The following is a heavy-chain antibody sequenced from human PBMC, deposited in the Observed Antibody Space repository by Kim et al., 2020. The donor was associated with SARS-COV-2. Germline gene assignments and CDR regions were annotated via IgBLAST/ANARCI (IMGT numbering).Heavy chain of an antibody. Sequence: GGSLRLSCVASGFTFNIYAMSWVRQAPGKGLEWVSTISGSGGGTYYADSVKGRFTISRDNSKNTVYLQMSSLRAEDTAVYYCATVAEAGKEVDYWGQGTLVTVSS. CDR1: GFTFNIYA. CDR2: ISGSGGGT. V-gene: IGHV3-23*01. J-gene: IGHJ4*02. CDR3: ATVAEAGKEVDY. D-gene: IGHD6-13*01.